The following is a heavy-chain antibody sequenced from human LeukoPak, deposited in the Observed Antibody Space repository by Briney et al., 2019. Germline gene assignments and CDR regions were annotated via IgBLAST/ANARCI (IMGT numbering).Heavy chain of an antibody. CDR2: IIPILGIA. V-gene: IGHV1-69*04. CDR3: ARDRIAVAGIFDY. Sequence: PRASVKVSCKASGGTFSSYAISWVRQAPGQGLEWMGRIIPILGIANYAQKFQGRVTITADKTTSTAYMELSSLRSEDTAVYYCARDRIAVAGIFDYWGQGTLVTVSS. D-gene: IGHD6-19*01. CDR1: GGTFSSYA. J-gene: IGHJ4*02.